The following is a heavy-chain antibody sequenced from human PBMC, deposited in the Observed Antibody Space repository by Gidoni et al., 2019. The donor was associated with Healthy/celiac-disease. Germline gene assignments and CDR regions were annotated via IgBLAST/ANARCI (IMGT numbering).Heavy chain of an antibody. V-gene: IGHV3-33*01. Sequence: QVQLVESGGGVVQPGRSLRLSCAASGFTFRSYGMHWVRQAPGKGLEWVAVIWYDGSNKYYAASVKGRFTISRDNSKNTLYLQMNSLRAEDTAVYYCARDDCSSGGSCYWFDPWGQGTLVTVSS. CDR3: ARDDCSSGGSCYWFDP. CDR2: IWYDGSNK. J-gene: IGHJ5*02. D-gene: IGHD2-15*01. CDR1: GFTFRSYG.